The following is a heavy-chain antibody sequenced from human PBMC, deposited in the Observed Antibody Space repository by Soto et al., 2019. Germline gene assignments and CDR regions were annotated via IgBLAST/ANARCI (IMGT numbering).Heavy chain of an antibody. CDR3: ARARVYATGPLDF. D-gene: IGHD6-13*01. Sequence: GALRLSCAASGFTFTSYTMNWFRQAPGKGLEWVSSISSSSDYIYYADSMKGRVTISRDNAKNSLFLDMNSLTGEDTAVYYCARARVYATGPLDFWGQGTLVTVSS. V-gene: IGHV3-21*06. J-gene: IGHJ4*02. CDR1: GFTFTSYT. CDR2: ISSSSDYI.